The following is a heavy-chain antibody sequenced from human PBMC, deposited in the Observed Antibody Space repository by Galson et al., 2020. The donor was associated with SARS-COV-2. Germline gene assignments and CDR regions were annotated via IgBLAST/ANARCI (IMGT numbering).Heavy chain of an antibody. CDR3: VRVYPTDWGRFY. Sequence: QAGGSLRLSCVGSGFTFRSYWMHWVRQAPGKGLVWVSRIKSDGISITYADSVKGRFTISRDNAKNTLYLQMNSLRAEDTAVYYCVRVYPTDWGRFYWGQGTLVTVSS. V-gene: IGHV3-74*03. J-gene: IGHJ4*02. D-gene: IGHD3-9*01. CDR2: IKSDGISI. CDR1: GFTFRSYW.